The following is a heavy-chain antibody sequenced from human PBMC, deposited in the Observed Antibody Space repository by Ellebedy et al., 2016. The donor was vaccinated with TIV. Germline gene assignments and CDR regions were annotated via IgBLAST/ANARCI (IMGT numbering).Heavy chain of an antibody. CDR1: GFTFSDYY. J-gene: IGHJ4*02. D-gene: IGHD6-19*01. CDR2: IRYSRST. V-gene: IGHV4-59*08. CDR3: ARRPALITVAGLYFDS. Sequence: GSLRLSCAASGFTFSDYYMSWIRQAPGKGLEWIGYIRYSRSTNSNPSLKSRVTMSVDTSKNQFSLKLISVTAADTAVYYCARRPALITVAGLYFDSWGQGTLVAVSS.